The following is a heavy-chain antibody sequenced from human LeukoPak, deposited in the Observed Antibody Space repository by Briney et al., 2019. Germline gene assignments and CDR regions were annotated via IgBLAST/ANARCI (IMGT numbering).Heavy chain of an antibody. Sequence: GGSLRLSCAASGFTFSSYEMNWVRQAPGKGLEWVSYISSSGSTIYYADSVKGRFTISRDNAKNSLYLQMNSLRAEDTAVYYCARVCGGDCYSYYYYYYYGMDVWGKGTTVTVSS. V-gene: IGHV3-48*03. J-gene: IGHJ6*04. CDR3: ARVCGGDCYSYYYYYYYGMDV. D-gene: IGHD2-21*02. CDR1: GFTFSSYE. CDR2: ISSSGSTI.